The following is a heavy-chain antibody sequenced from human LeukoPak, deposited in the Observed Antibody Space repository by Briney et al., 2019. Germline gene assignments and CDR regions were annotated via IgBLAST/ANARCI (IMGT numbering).Heavy chain of an antibody. J-gene: IGHJ4*02. V-gene: IGHV3-23*01. CDR3: AKWAGGVTYSSNYYGPLDH. CDR2: ISGSGGST. Sequence: GSLRLSCEVSGFTFSAYALSWVRQAPGKGLEWVSSISGSGGSTYYAGSVKGRFTSSRDNSKSTLYLQMNSLRAEDTALYSCAKWAGGVTYSSNYYGPLDHWGQGTLVTVSS. D-gene: IGHD5-12*01. CDR1: GFTFSAYA.